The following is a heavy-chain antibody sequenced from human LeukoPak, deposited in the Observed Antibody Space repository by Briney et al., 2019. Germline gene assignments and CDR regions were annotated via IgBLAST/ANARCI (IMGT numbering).Heavy chain of an antibody. CDR2: MNPNSGNT. J-gene: IGHJ4*02. CDR1: GYTFTSYG. Sequence: ASVKVSCKASGYTFTSYGISWVRQAPGQGPEWMGWMNPNSGNTGFAQKFQGRVTLTRDTSISTAYMELSSLRSDDTAVYYCARGRNSWYNYWGQGTLVTVSS. V-gene: IGHV1-8*02. CDR3: ARGRNSWYNY. D-gene: IGHD6-13*01.